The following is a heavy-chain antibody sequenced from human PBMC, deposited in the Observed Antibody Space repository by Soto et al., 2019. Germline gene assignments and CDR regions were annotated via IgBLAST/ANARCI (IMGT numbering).Heavy chain of an antibody. V-gene: IGHV1-69*12. D-gene: IGHD1-26*01. CDR2: IIPIFGTA. J-gene: IGHJ6*02. CDR3: ASHSGSSPEGRYYYGMDV. CDR1: GGTFSSYA. Sequence: QVQLVQSGAEVKKPGSSVKVSCKASGGTFSSYAISWVRQAPGQGLEWMGGIIPIFGTADYAQKFQGRVTITADEYTSTDYMELSSLRSEDTAVYYCASHSGSSPEGRYYYGMDVWGQGTTVTVSS.